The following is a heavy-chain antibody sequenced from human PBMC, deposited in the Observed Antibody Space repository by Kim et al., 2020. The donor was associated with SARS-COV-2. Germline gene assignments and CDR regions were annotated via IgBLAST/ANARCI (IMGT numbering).Heavy chain of an antibody. D-gene: IGHD6-19*01. Sequence: SETLSLTCAVSGGSISSSNWWSWVRQPPGKGLEWIGEIYHSGSTYYNPSLKSRVTISLDKSKNQFSLKLSSVTAADTAVYYCARGTIGYSSYLPDYWGQGTLVTVSS. J-gene: IGHJ4*02. V-gene: IGHV4-4*02. CDR1: GGSISSSNW. CDR3: ARGTIGYSSYLPDY. CDR2: IYHSGST.